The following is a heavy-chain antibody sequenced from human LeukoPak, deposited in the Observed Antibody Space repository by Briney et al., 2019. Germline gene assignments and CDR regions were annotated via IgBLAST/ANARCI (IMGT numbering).Heavy chain of an antibody. J-gene: IGHJ4*02. CDR2: IYYSGST. CDR1: GVSINSYY. CDR3: ARVRDSSSWALVDY. D-gene: IGHD6-13*01. V-gene: IGHV4-59*01. Sequence: SETLSLICNVSGVSINSYYWSWMQQPPPKGLEWVGYIYYSGSTNYNHSLHSRVTITVDTSKNQFYLHLSSVTAADTAVYYCARVRDSSSWALVDYWGEGNLVTVSS.